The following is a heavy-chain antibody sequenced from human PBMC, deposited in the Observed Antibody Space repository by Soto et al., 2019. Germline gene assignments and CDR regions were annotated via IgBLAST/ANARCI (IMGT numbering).Heavy chain of an antibody. V-gene: IGHV3-21*01. CDR1: GFTFSSYS. D-gene: IGHD6-13*01. Sequence: EVQLVESGGGLVKPGGSLRLSCAASGFTFSSYSLNWVRQAPGKGLEWVSSISTSSIYIYYPDSVKGRFTISRDDAKNSLYLQMNSLRAEDTAVYYCANHEAADTFSDYYGMNVWGQGTTVTVSS. CDR3: ANHEAADTFSDYYGMNV. CDR2: ISTSSIYI. J-gene: IGHJ6*02.